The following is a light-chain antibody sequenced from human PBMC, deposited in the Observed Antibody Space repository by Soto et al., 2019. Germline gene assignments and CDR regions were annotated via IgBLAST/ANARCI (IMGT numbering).Light chain of an antibody. Sequence: QSVLTQPPSASGTPGQRVTISCSGSGSNIGTNTVNWYQHVPTTAPKLLIYTNTQRPSGVPDRFSGSKSGTSASLAISGLQSEDEADYYCASWDDSLNGPVFGTGTKVTVL. V-gene: IGLV1-44*01. J-gene: IGLJ1*01. CDR1: GSNIGTNT. CDR2: TNT. CDR3: ASWDDSLNGPV.